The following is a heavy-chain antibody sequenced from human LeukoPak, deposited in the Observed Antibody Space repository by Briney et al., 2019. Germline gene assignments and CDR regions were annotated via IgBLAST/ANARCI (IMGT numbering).Heavy chain of an antibody. CDR1: GGSISSSSYY. D-gene: IGHD3-3*01. V-gene: IGHV4-39*01. CDR3: ARRGTIFGRDYYYMDV. J-gene: IGHJ6*03. CDR2: IYYSGSA. Sequence: SETLSLTCTVSGGSISSSSYYWGWICQPPGKGLEWIGSIYYSGSAYYSPSLKSRVTISIDTSKNQFSLKLTSVTAADTAVYYCARRGTIFGRDYYYMDVWGKGTTVTVSS.